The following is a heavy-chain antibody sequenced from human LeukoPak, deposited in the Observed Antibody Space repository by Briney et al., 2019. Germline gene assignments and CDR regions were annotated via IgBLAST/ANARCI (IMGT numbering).Heavy chain of an antibody. CDR1: GYTFTSYY. J-gene: IGHJ3*02. V-gene: IGHV1-46*01. D-gene: IGHD1-1*01. Sequence: GVSVKVSCKASGYTFTSYYMHWVRQAPGQGLEWMGIINPSGGSTSYAQKFQGRVTMTRDMSTSTVYMELSSLRSEDTAVYYCARLGTDAFDIWGQGTMVTVSP. CDR2: INPSGGST. CDR3: ARLGTDAFDI.